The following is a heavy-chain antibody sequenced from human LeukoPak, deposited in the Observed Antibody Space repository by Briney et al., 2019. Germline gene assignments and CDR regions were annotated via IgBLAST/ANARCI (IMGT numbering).Heavy chain of an antibody. CDR3: ARGGVSNSWYRTPDY. D-gene: IGHD6-13*01. J-gene: IGHJ4*02. Sequence: ASVKVSCKASGYTFTNYGLSWARQAPGQGLEWMGWISTYNGNTNYAQKFQGRVNMTTDTSTSTGYMEMRSLRSDDTAVYYCARGGVSNSWYRTPDYWGQGTLVTVSS. V-gene: IGHV1-18*01. CDR2: ISTYNGNT. CDR1: GYTFTNYG.